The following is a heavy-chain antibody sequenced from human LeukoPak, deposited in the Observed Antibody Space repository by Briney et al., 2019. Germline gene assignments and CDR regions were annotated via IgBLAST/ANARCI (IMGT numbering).Heavy chain of an antibody. Sequence: PSETLSLTCAVSGASIISNNWWSWVRQPSGKGLEWIGEIWHSGTTNYNPSLKSRVTISVDRSKNQFSLKLNSVTAADTAVYCCMGADYGGHWGQGTLVTVSS. CDR2: IWHSGTT. J-gene: IGHJ4*02. D-gene: IGHD4-17*01. V-gene: IGHV4-4*01. CDR3: MGADYGGH. CDR1: GASIISNNW.